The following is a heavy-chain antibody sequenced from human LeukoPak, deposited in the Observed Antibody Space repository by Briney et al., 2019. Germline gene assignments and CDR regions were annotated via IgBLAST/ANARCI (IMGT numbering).Heavy chain of an antibody. CDR3: ARDGGLTIVRGVVDL. CDR1: GGSVISSNW. D-gene: IGHD3-10*01. Sequence: SGTLSLTCTVSGGSVISSNWWTWIRQTPGKGLEWIGEIFHTGHTNYNPSLKSRVTISVDKSSNHFSLNLNSVTAADTAVYYCARDGGLTIVRGVVDLWGHGTLVTVSS. CDR2: IFHTGHT. V-gene: IGHV4-4*02. J-gene: IGHJ5*02.